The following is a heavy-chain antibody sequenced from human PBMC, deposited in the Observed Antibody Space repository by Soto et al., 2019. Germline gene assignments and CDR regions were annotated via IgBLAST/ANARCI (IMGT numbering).Heavy chain of an antibody. CDR3: ARDSADLIDYGMDV. CDR1: GFTFSSYA. D-gene: IGHD3-10*01. CDR2: ISYDGSNK. Sequence: QVQLVESGGGVVQPGRSLRLSCAASGFTFSSYAMHWVRQAPGKGLEWVAVISYDGSNKYYADSVKGRFTISRDNSRNTLYLQMNSLRADDTAVYYCARDSADLIDYGMDVWGQGTTVTVSS. J-gene: IGHJ6*02. V-gene: IGHV3-30-3*01.